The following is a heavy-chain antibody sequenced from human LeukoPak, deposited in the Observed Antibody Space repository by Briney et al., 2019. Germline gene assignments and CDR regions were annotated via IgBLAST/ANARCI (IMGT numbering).Heavy chain of an antibody. J-gene: IGHJ4*02. CDR2: ISSRSSTI. V-gene: IGHV3-48*03. Sequence: GGSLSLSCAASGFIFSSYEMNGARQPPGKGLVDVSYISSRSSTISYEDSVKGRFTIPRDNAKNSLYLQMNSLRAEDTAVYYCARDLGTTVTSFAYWGQGTLVTVSS. CDR1: GFIFSSYE. CDR3: ARDLGTTVTSFAY. D-gene: IGHD4-17*01.